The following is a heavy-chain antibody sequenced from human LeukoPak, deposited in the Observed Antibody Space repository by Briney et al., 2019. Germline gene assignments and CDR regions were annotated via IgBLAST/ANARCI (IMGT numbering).Heavy chain of an antibody. J-gene: IGHJ5*02. Sequence: ASEKVSCKASGYTFTGYYMHWVRQAPGQGLEWMGWINPNSGGTYYGQKFQGRVTMTRDTSITTAYMELNRLRSDDTAVYYCARDPTYYYGSGSSGNWFDPWGQGTLVTVSS. D-gene: IGHD3-10*01. CDR1: GYTFTGYY. V-gene: IGHV1-2*02. CDR3: ARDPTYYYGSGSSGNWFDP. CDR2: INPNSGGT.